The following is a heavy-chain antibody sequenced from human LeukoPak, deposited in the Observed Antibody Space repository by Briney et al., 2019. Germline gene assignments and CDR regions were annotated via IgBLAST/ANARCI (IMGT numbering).Heavy chain of an antibody. CDR2: ISYSGST. CDR1: GGSISVYY. CDR3: ARGERPGPDY. Sequence: SETLSLTCTDPGGSISVYYWSWIRRPPGKRLEWIGYISYSGSTNYNPPLKSRVTISMDTSNNQFSLKLSSGTAADTAEYFCARGERPGPDYGGQGTLVTVSS. D-gene: IGHD2-8*02. J-gene: IGHJ4*02. V-gene: IGHV4-59*01.